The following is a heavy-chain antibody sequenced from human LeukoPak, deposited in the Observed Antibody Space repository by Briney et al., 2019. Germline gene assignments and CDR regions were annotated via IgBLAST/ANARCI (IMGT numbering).Heavy chain of an antibody. CDR1: GYTFTNYG. V-gene: IGHV1-18*04. Sequence: GASVNVSCKASGYTFTNYGISWVRQAPGQGLEWMAWISANNGETRYAQNLQGRVTMTTDTSTSTAYMELRSLRSDDTAVYYCARVPPSAHQMLSSDYWGQGTQVTVSS. CDR2: ISANNGET. J-gene: IGHJ4*02. D-gene: IGHD2-2*01. CDR3: ARVPPSAHQMLSSDY.